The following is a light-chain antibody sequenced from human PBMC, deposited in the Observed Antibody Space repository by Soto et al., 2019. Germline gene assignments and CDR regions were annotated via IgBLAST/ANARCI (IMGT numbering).Light chain of an antibody. Sequence: EIVMRPARATQSVSRGERGTLCFSVSQSVSINLAWYQQKPRQAPSLLIYGASTRPTGIPARFSGSGSGTEFTLTISSLQSEDFAVYYCQQYNNWPPPFGQGTKV. CDR2: GAS. CDR3: QQYNNWPPP. J-gene: IGKJ1*01. CDR1: QSVSIN. V-gene: IGKV3-15*01.